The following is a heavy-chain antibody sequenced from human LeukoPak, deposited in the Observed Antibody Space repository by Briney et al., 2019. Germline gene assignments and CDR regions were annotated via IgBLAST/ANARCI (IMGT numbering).Heavy chain of an antibody. D-gene: IGHD3-9*01. CDR3: ARGHRYYDILTGYYAPDY. CDR1: GFTFSSYA. V-gene: IGHV3-30*04. Sequence: GGSLRLSCAASGFTFSSYAMHWVRQAPGKGLEWVAVISYDGSNKYYADSVKGRFTISRDNSKNTLYPQMNSLRAEDTAVYYCARGHRYYDILTGYYAPDYWGQGTLVTVSS. CDR2: ISYDGSNK. J-gene: IGHJ4*02.